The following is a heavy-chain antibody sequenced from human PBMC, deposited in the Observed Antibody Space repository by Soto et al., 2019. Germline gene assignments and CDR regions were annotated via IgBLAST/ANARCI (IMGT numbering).Heavy chain of an antibody. J-gene: IGHJ5*02. Sequence: ASVKVSCKASGYTFTDYAITWVRQAPGQGLEWVGWISTSIGHTNYAQNFQGRVTMTTDTSASTAYMQLRGLRSDDTAVYYCARGSYCSGGTCTNWFDIWGRGTLVTVS. CDR3: ARGSYCSGGTCTNWFDI. CDR2: ISTSIGHT. V-gene: IGHV1-18*01. D-gene: IGHD2-15*01. CDR1: GYTFTDYA.